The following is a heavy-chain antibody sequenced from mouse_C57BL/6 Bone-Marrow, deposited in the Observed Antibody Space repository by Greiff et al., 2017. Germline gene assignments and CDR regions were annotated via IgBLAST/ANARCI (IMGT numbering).Heavy chain of an antibody. CDR1: GFSLTSYG. CDR3: AKGGEGVAWFAY. CDR2: IWGDGST. V-gene: IGHV2-3*01. J-gene: IGHJ3*01. Sequence: VKVVESGPGLVAPSQCLTITCTVSGFSLTSYGVSWVRQPPGKGLEWLGVIWGDGSTNYHSALISRLSISKDNSKNQVFLKLISLQTDDTATYYCAKGGEGVAWFAYWGQGTLVTVSS.